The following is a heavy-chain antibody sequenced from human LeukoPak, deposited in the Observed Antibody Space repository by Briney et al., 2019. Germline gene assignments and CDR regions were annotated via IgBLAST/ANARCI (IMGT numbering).Heavy chain of an antibody. Sequence: PSETLSLTCTVSGGSISSSNYYWGWIRQPPGKGLEWIGNIYYSGSTYYSPSLKSRVTISVDTSKNQFSLKLSSVTAADTAVYYCARGYDSSGYYSANFDYWGQGTLVTVSS. CDR1: GGSISSSNYY. CDR3: ARGYDSSGYYSANFDY. D-gene: IGHD3-22*01. CDR2: IYYSGST. J-gene: IGHJ4*02. V-gene: IGHV4-39*07.